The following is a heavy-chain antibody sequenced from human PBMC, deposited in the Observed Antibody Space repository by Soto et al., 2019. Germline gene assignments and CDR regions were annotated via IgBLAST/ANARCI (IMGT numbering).Heavy chain of an antibody. Sequence: QVQLQESGPGLVKPSETLSLTCTVSGGSVSSGNYYWTWIRQPPGKGLEWIGYIYYSGSTNYNPSRESRVTISIDTSKNQFSLKLSSVTAADTAVYYCAREDMTTERLGPWGQGTLVTVSS. D-gene: IGHD4-4*01. CDR2: IYYSGST. V-gene: IGHV4-61*01. CDR1: GGSVSSGNYY. CDR3: AREDMTTERLGP. J-gene: IGHJ5*02.